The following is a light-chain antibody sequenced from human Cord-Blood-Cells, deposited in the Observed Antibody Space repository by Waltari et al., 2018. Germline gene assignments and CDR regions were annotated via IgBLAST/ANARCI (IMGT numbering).Light chain of an antibody. CDR1: SSDVGGYNY. V-gene: IGLV2-11*01. J-gene: IGLJ2*01. Sequence: QSALTQPRSVSGSPGQPVTISCTGTSSDVGGYNYASRDQQHPGKAPKLMIYDVSKRPSGVPGRFSGSKSGNTASLTISGLQAEDEADYYCCSYAGSYTFVVFGGGTKLTVL. CDR2: DVS. CDR3: CSYAGSYTFVV.